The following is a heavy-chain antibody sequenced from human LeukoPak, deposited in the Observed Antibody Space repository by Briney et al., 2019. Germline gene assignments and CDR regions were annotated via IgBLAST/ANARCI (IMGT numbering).Heavy chain of an antibody. CDR2: IYYSGST. CDR1: GGSISSYY. J-gene: IGHJ6*02. V-gene: IGHV4-59*01. Sequence: PSETLSLTRTVSGGSISSYYWSWVRQPPGKGLEWIGYIYYSGSTNYNPSLKSRVTISVDTSKNQFSLKLSSVTAADTAVYYCARDSGYSSSWYLGYYYYGMDVWGQGTTVTVSS. D-gene: IGHD6-13*01. CDR3: ARDSGYSSSWYLGYYYYGMDV.